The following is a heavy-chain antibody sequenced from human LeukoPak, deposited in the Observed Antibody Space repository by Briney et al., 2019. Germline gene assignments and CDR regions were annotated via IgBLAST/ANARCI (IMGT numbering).Heavy chain of an antibody. J-gene: IGHJ5*02. CDR2: IYPGDPHT. Sequence: GESLKISCKGSGYSFTTYLIGLVRPMPGKGLEWMVIIYPGDPHTRYSPSFQGQVTISADKSISTAYLQWNSLKASDTDMYYCARLPNWNEGFDPWGQGTLVTVSS. CDR1: GYSFTTYL. CDR3: ARLPNWNEGFDP. D-gene: IGHD1-1*01. V-gene: IGHV5-51*01.